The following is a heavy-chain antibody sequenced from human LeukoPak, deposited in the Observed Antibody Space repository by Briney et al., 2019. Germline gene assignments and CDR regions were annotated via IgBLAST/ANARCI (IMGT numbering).Heavy chain of an antibody. V-gene: IGHV1-46*01. CDR1: GYTFTSYY. CDR3: ARDPGRLLWFGELYGSDAFDI. J-gene: IGHJ3*02. Sequence: ASVKVSCKAPGYTFTSYYMHWVRQAPGQGLEWMGIINPSGGSTSYAQKFQGRVTMTRDTSTSTVYMELSSLRSEDTAVYYCARDPGRLLWFGELYGSDAFDIWGQGTMVTVSS. CDR2: INPSGGST. D-gene: IGHD3-10*01.